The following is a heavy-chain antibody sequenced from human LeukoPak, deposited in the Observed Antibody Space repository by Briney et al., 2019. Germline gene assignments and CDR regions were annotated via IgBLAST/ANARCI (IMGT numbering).Heavy chain of an antibody. Sequence: SETLSLTCTVSGASIMRSSYHWGWIRQPPGKGLEWIGNIYYDGSTYYNPSLKSRVTISVDTSKNQFSLKVSSVTAADTAIYFCARVSYLYYYYYYMDVWGKGTTVTVSS. D-gene: IGHD2-21*01. CDR3: ARVSYLYYYYYYMDV. J-gene: IGHJ6*03. CDR1: GASIMRSSYH. V-gene: IGHV4-39*07. CDR2: IYYDGST.